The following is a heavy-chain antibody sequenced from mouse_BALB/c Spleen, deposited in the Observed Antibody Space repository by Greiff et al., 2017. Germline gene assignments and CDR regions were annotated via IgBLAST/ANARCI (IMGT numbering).Heavy chain of an antibody. Sequence: QVQLQQSGAELAKPGASVKMSCKASGYTFTSYWMHWVKQWPGQGLEWIGYINPSTCYTEYNQKFKDKATLTADKSSSTAYMQLSSLTSEDSAVYYCARWDYRYDDYAMDYWGQGTSVTVSS. D-gene: IGHD2-14*01. CDR2: INPSTCYT. V-gene: IGHV1-7*01. CDR3: ARWDYRYDDYAMDY. CDR1: GYTFTSYW. J-gene: IGHJ4*01.